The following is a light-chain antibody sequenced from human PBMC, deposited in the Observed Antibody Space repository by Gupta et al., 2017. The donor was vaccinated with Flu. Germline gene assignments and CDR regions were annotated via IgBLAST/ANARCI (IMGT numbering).Light chain of an antibody. CDR1: QNIRNY. Sequence: DIQMTQSPSSLSALVGDRVTITCRASQNIRNYLNWYQQRPGEPPKLLIYGASTLQGDIPSRFIGSGSGTEFTLTIANVQPEDFATYYCQQSHSDVALTFGSGTRVDFK. CDR3: QQSHSDVALT. J-gene: IGKJ3*01. CDR2: GAS. V-gene: IGKV1-39*01.